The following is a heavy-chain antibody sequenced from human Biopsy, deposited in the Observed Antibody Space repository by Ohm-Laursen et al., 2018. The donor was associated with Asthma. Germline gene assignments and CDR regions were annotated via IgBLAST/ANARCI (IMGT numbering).Heavy chain of an antibody. Sequence: SLRLSCTASGFTFRNYGMHWVRQAPGKGLDWVAVISFDGSNKNYTDSVKRRFTISRDNSRNTLHLQMNSLRAEDTAVYYCAKDVFPGWELRRGPDYWGQGTLVTVSS. CDR3: AKDVFPGWELRRGPDY. CDR1: GFTFRNYG. CDR2: ISFDGSNK. J-gene: IGHJ4*02. V-gene: IGHV3-30*18. D-gene: IGHD1-26*01.